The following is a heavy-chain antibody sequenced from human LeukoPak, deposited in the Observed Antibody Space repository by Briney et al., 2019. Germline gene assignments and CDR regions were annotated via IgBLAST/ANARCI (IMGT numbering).Heavy chain of an antibody. V-gene: IGHV1-69*13. CDR1: GGTFSSYA. CDR3: ARDPDSKRWFDP. D-gene: IGHD1-14*01. J-gene: IGHJ5*02. Sequence: SVKVSCKASGGTFSSYAISWVRQAPGQGLEWMGGIIPIFGTANYAQKFQGRVTITADESTSTAYMELSSLRSEDTAVYYCARDPDSKRWFDPWGQGTLVTVSS. CDR2: IIPIFGTA.